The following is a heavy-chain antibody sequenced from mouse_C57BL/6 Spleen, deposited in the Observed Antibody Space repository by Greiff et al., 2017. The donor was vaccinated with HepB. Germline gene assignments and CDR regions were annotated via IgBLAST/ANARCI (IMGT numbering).Heavy chain of an antibody. Sequence: VQLKESGAELAKPGASVKLSCKASGYTFTSYWMHWVKQRPGQGLEWIGYINPSSGYTKYNQKFKGKATLTADKSSSTAYMQLSSLTYEDSAVYYCARMGLITTVVAGRAMDYWGQGTSVTVSS. D-gene: IGHD1-1*01. CDR3: ARMGLITTVVAGRAMDY. CDR2: INPSSGYT. J-gene: IGHJ4*01. V-gene: IGHV1-7*01. CDR1: GYTFTSYW.